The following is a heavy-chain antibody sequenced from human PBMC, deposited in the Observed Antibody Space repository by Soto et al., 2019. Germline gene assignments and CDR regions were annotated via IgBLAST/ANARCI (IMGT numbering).Heavy chain of an antibody. CDR2: IIPIFGTA. D-gene: IGHD3-10*01. J-gene: IGHJ6*02. CDR1: GGTFSSYA. V-gene: IGHV1-69*13. CDR3: ARGITMVRGVNDYYYGMDV. Sequence: ASVKVSCKASGGTFSSYAISWVRQAPGQGLEWMGGIIPIFGTANYAQKFQGRVTITADESTSTAYMELSSLRSEDTAVYYCARGITMVRGVNDYYYGMDVWGQGTTVTVSS.